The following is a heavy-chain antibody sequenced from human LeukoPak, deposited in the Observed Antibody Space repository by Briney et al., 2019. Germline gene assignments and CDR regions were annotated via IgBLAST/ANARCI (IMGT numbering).Heavy chain of an antibody. V-gene: IGHV3-15*01. CDR1: GFPFSNAR. D-gene: IGHD5-12*01. CDR2: IKSKPDRGAI. CDR3: TRDKLALRQFDY. Sequence: GGSLTLPCAASGFPFSNARMSWVRQAPGKGLEWVGRIKSKPDRGAIDYAAPVKGRFIISRDDSKDMLYLQLNSLKTEDTGVYYCTRDKLALRQFDYWGQGTLVTVSS. J-gene: IGHJ4*02.